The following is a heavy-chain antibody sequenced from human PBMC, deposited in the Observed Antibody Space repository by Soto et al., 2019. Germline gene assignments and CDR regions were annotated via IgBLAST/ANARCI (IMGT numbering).Heavy chain of an antibody. Sequence: ASVKVSCKASGYTFTGYYMHWVRQAPGQGLEWMGWINPNSGGTNYAQKFQGRVTMTRDTSISTAYMELSRLRSDDTAVYYCARDPRQQLSLGAFDIWGQGKMVTVS. CDR1: GYTFTGYY. V-gene: IGHV1-2*02. CDR2: INPNSGGT. CDR3: ARDPRQQLSLGAFDI. D-gene: IGHD6-13*01. J-gene: IGHJ3*02.